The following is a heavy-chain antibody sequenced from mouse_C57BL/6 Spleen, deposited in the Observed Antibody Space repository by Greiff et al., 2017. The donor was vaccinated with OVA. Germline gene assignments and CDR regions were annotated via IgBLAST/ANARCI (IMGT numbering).Heavy chain of an antibody. J-gene: IGHJ3*01. V-gene: IGHV1-77*01. Sequence: QVQLQQSGAELVKPGASVKISCKASGYTFTDYYINWVKQRPGQGLEWIGKIGPGSGSTYYNEKFKGKATLTADKSSSTASIRLISQTSEDSAVYFCARGEGGQPSFAYWGQGTLVTVSA. CDR1: GYTFTDYY. D-gene: IGHD3-3*01. CDR3: ARGEGGQPSFAY. CDR2: IGPGSGST.